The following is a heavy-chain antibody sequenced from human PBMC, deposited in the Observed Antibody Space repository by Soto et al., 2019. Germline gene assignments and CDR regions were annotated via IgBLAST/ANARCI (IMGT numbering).Heavy chain of an antibody. J-gene: IGHJ4*02. CDR2: ISAYNGNT. V-gene: IGHV1-18*01. CDR1: GYTFTSYY. Sequence: QVQLVQSGAEVKKPGASVKVSCKASGYTFTSYYISWVRQAPGQGLEWMGWISAYNGNTNYAQKFQGRVTMTTDTAPSSAYMEVRRLRSDDTAVHYCARDTPPTDYWGQGTLVTVSS. CDR3: ARDTPPTDY.